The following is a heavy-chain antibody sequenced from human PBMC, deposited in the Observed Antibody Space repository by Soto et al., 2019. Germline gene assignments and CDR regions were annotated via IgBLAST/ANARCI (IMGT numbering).Heavy chain of an antibody. V-gene: IGHV4-59*01. J-gene: IGHJ3*02. CDR2: IYYSGST. D-gene: IGHD4-17*01. CDR1: CGSISSYY. CDR3: ARDQAYGVGAFDI. Sequence: QVQLQEAGPGLVKPSETLSLTCTVSCGSISSYYWSWIRQPPGKGLEWIGYIYYSGSTNYKPSLKSRVTISVDTSKNQFSLKLSSVTAADTAVYYCARDQAYGVGAFDIWGQGTMVTVSS.